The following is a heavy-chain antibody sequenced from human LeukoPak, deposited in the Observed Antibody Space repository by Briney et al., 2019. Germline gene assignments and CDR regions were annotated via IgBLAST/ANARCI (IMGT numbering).Heavy chain of an antibody. V-gene: IGHV3-23*01. CDR1: GFTFSSYA. D-gene: IGHD3-22*01. J-gene: IGHJ4*02. CDR3: AKAEGTAGYYYDSTGYYNLDY. CDR2: ISGSGGRT. Sequence: GGSLRLSCAASGFTFSSYAMHCVRQAPGKGLEWVSGISGSGGRTNYADSVKGRFTISRDNSKNTLYLQMNSLRAEDTAVYYCAKAEGTAGYYYDSTGYYNLDYWGQGTLVTVSS.